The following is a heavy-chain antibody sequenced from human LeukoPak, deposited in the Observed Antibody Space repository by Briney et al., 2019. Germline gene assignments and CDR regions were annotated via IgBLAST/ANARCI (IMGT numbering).Heavy chain of an antibody. CDR3: ASTSPKYYYESSGYSSLFDN. CDR2: ISAYNGNT. Sequence: ASVKVSCKASGYTFTSYGISWVRQAPGQGLEWMGWISAYNGNTNYAQKLQGRVTMTTDTSTSTAYMELSRLRSDDTAVYYCASTSPKYYYESSGYSSLFDNWGQGTLVTVSS. J-gene: IGHJ4*02. V-gene: IGHV1-18*01. D-gene: IGHD3-22*01. CDR1: GYTFTSYG.